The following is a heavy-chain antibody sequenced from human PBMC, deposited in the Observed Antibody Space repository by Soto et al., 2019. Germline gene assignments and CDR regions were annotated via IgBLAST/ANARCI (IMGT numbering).Heavy chain of an antibody. Sequence: QVQLVESGGGVVRPGRSLRLSCAATGFSFSTHGMHWVRQAPGKGLEWVAVIVNDGSEQDYSDSVKGRFTISRDNSKNTLYLQMHNLRAEDTAVYYCARDENYADNGLDHWGQVILVTVSS. V-gene: IGHV3-33*01. CDR2: IVNDGSEQ. J-gene: IGHJ4*02. CDR3: ARDENYADNGLDH. D-gene: IGHD4-17*01. CDR1: GFSFSTHG.